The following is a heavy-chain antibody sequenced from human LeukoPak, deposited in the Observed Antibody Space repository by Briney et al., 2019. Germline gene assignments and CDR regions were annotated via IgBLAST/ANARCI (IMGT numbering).Heavy chain of an antibody. D-gene: IGHD3-10*01. Sequence: PGGSLRLSCAASGFTFSSYGMHWVRQAPGKGLEWVAVISYDGSNKYYADSVKGRFTISRDNSKNTLYLQMNSLRAEDTAVYYCARDLKWNGSGSYGRWGQGTLVTVSS. CDR3: ARDLKWNGSGSYGR. V-gene: IGHV3-30*03. CDR1: GFTFSSYG. CDR2: ISYDGSNK. J-gene: IGHJ4*02.